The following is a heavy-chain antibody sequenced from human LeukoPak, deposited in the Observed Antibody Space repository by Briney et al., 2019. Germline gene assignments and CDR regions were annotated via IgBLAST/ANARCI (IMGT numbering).Heavy chain of an antibody. Sequence: MSSETLSLTGTVSGGSIRSGGEYWSWIRQPPGRGVDWIGYISYTGNAHYNPSLKSRVTKSVDTSKNPFSLRVNFVTAADAAVYYCARQGHKVAVVDYYGMDVWGQGTTVTVSS. CDR1: GGSIRSGGEY. CDR2: ISYTGNA. D-gene: IGHD2-15*01. CDR3: ARQGHKVAVVDYYGMDV. V-gene: IGHV4-30-4*08. J-gene: IGHJ6*02.